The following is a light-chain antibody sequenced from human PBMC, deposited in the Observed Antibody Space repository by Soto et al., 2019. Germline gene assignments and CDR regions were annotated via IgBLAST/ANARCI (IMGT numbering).Light chain of an antibody. V-gene: IGKV1-5*01. CDR1: QSISSW. CDR3: QQYNSYLWT. J-gene: IGKJ1*01. CDR2: DAS. Sequence: DIQMTLSPSTLSASVCDRVTITCRASQSISSWLAWYQQKPGKAPKLLIYDASSLESGVPSRFSGSGSGTEFTLTISSLQPDDFATYYCQQYNSYLWTFGQGTKVDIK.